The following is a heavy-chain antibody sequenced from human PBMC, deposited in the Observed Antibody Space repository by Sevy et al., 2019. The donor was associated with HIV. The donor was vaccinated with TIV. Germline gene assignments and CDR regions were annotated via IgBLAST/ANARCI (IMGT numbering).Heavy chain of an antibody. D-gene: IGHD2-21*01. Sequence: SENLSLTCTVSGASISSGLYYWTWIRQHPGKGLEWIGYSYHSGSTFYNPSLKSRVTISADTSKNQFSLKLSSVTAADTAVYFCVRDLEGGEFDYWGQGTLVTVSS. CDR1: GASISSGLYY. V-gene: IGHV4-31*03. CDR2: SYHSGST. CDR3: VRDLEGGEFDY. J-gene: IGHJ4*02.